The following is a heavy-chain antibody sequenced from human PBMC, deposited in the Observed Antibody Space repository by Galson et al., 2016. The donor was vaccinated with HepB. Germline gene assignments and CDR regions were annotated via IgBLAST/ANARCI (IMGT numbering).Heavy chain of an antibody. V-gene: IGHV3-7*03. J-gene: IGHJ4*02. CDR2: IKEDGSEK. CDR1: GFTSSANW. CDR3: VRDRLKSTY. Sequence: SLRLSCAASGFTSSANWMSWVRQAPGKGLEWVANIKEDGSEKYYVDSVKGRFTMSRDNARNSVNLQMNSLRAEDTAVYYCVRDRLKSTYWGQGTLVTVSS. D-gene: IGHD2/OR15-2a*01.